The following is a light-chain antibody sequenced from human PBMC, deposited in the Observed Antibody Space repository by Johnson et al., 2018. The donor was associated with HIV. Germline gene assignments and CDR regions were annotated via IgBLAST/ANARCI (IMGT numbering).Light chain of an antibody. V-gene: IGLV1-51*01. Sequence: QSVLTQPPSVSVAPGQKVTISCSGSSSNIGNNYVSWYQQLPGTAPKLLIYDNNKRPSGFPDRFSGSKSGPSATLGITGLQTGDEADYYCGTWDSSLGASYVFGTGTKVTVL. J-gene: IGLJ1*01. CDR3: GTWDSSLGASYV. CDR1: SSNIGNNY. CDR2: DNN.